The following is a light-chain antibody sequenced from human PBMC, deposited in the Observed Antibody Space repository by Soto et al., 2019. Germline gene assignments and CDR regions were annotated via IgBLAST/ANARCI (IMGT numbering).Light chain of an antibody. V-gene: IGKV1-5*01. CDR1: QGISAW. CDR3: QQYNSYPWT. J-gene: IGKJ1*01. Sequence: DIQMTQSPSTLSASVGDRVTTTCRASQGISAWLAWYQQKPGKAPKLLIYDASSLESGAPSRFSGSGSGTEFTLTISNLQPDDFATYYCQQYNSYPWTFGQGTKVDIK. CDR2: DAS.